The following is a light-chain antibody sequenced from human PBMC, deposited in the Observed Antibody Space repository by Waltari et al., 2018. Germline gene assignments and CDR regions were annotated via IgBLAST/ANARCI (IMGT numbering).Light chain of an antibody. J-gene: IGLJ2*01. V-gene: IGLV1-44*01. CDR2: SND. CDR1: NSNIGGST. CDR3: ATWDARLTAVV. Sequence: QSVVTQSPSASGAPGQRVTISCSGSNSNIGGSTVNWYQKVPGTAPRLLIYSNDQRPSGVPDRFSASKSGTSASLAISGLQSEDEADYYCATWDARLTAVVFGGGTKVTVL.